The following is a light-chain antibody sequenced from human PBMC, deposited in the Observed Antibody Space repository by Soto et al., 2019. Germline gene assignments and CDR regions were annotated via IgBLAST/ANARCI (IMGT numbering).Light chain of an antibody. Sequence: EIVMTQSPATLSVSPGERATLSCRASQSVSSNLAWYQQKPGQAPRLLIYGASTRATGIPARFSGSGSGTEFTLTISGLQSEDFAVYYGQQYPFGQGTKLEIK. CDR1: QSVSSN. J-gene: IGKJ2*01. CDR3: QQYP. CDR2: GAS. V-gene: IGKV3-15*01.